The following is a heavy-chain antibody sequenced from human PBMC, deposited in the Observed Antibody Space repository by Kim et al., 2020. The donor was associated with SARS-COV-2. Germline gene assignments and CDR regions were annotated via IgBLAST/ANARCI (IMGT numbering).Heavy chain of an antibody. V-gene: IGHV1-18*01. J-gene: IGHJ5*02. D-gene: IGHD6-13*01. CDR2: ISAYNGNT. CDR3: ARATSISSSWYVSWFDP. Sequence: ASVKVSCKASGYTFTSYGISWVRQPPGHGLEWMGWISAYNGNTNYAQKLQASVTMTTDTSTSTAYTGLRSLRSDDTDVYYCARATSISSSWYVSWFDPWGQATLVTVSS. CDR1: GYTFTSYG.